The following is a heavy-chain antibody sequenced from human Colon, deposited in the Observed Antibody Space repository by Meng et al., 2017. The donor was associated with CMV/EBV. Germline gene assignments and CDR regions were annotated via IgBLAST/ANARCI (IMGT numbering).Heavy chain of an antibody. Sequence: QSTLKESGPTLVKPTQTLTLTCTFSGFSLSTIGMGVGWIRQPPGKALEWLGVIYWDDDKRYSPSLKSRLTITKDTSKNQVVLTMTKLYALDTATYYCAHRPYGSGSYFFDYWGQGTLVTVSS. CDR3: AHRPYGSGSYFFDY. J-gene: IGHJ4*02. CDR1: GFSLSTIGMG. D-gene: IGHD3-10*01. CDR2: IYWDDDK. V-gene: IGHV2-5*02.